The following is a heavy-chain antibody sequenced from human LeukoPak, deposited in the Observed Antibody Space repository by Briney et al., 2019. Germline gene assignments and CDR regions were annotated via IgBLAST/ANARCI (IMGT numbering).Heavy chain of an antibody. CDR2: ISYDGSNK. V-gene: IGHV3-30-3*01. D-gene: IGHD3-10*01. CDR1: GFTFSSYA. J-gene: IGHJ4*02. CDR3: AKYVSGTYYRGLDY. Sequence: GGSLRLSCAASGFTFSSYAMHWVRQAPGKGLEWVAIISYDGSNKYYADSVKGLFTISRDDSKNTLYLQMNSLRAEDTAVYYCAKYVSGTYYRGLDYWGQGTLVTVSS.